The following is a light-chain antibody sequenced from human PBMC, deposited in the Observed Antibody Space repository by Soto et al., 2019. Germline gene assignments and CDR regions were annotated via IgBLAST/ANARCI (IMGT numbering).Light chain of an antibody. J-gene: IGLJ3*02. CDR3: QSYDNSLSGAWV. CDR1: RSNLGAGYD. Sequence: QSVLTQPPSVSGAPGQGITISCTGTRSNLGAGYDVHWYQQLPGAAPKLLIYANNKRPSGVLDRFSGSKSGTSASLAITGLQAEDEDDYYCQSYDNSLSGAWVFGGGTKVTVL. V-gene: IGLV1-40*01. CDR2: ANN.